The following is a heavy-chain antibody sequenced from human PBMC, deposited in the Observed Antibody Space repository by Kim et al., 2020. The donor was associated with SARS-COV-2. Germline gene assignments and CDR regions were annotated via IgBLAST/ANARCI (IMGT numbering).Heavy chain of an antibody. V-gene: IGHV3-74*01. CDR2: INSDGRGT. CDR1: GFTFSSYW. D-gene: IGHD3-3*01. J-gene: IGHJ3*02. CDR3: AKWEWTFRAIDI. Sequence: GGSLRLSCAASGFTFSSYWMHWVRQTPGKGLVWVSHINSDGRGTSYADSVKGRFTISRDNAKNTLYLQMSNLRAEDTAVYYCAKWEWTFRAIDIWGQGTMVTVSS.